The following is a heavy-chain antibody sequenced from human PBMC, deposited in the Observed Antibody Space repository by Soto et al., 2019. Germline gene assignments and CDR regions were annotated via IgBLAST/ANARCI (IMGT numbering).Heavy chain of an antibody. CDR1: GYSISSGYY. V-gene: IGHV4-38-2*01. J-gene: IGHJ1*01. D-gene: IGHD1-26*01. CDR3: ARASADGGSPPDD. CDR2: IYHSGST. Sequence: PSETLSLTCAVSGYSISSGYYWGWIRQPPGEGLEWIGSIYHSGSTYYNPSLKSRVTISVDTSKNQFSLKLSSVTAADTAVYYGARASADGGSPPDDWGQVTLVIVSS.